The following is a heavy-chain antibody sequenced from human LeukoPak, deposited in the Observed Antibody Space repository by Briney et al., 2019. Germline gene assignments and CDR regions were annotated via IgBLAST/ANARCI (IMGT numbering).Heavy chain of an antibody. J-gene: IGHJ4*02. Sequence: GGSLRLSCLTSGFTLSTNAMSWVRQAPGKGLEWISGISGSGASTYYADSVKGRFTIPRDDSRNTLYLQMNSLRGDDTAVYYCAKDVGKWESLHFFDYWGQGTLVTVSS. CDR3: AKDVGKWESLHFFDY. CDR1: GFTLSTNA. V-gene: IGHV3-23*01. D-gene: IGHD1-26*01. CDR2: ISGSGAST.